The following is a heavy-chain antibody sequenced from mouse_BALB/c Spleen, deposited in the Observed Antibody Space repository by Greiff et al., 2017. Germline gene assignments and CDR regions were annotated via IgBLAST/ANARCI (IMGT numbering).Heavy chain of an antibody. CDR3: ARSEGYPDGMDY. CDR1: GFTFSSFG. V-gene: IGHV5-17*02. J-gene: IGHJ4*01. D-gene: IGHD2-2*01. Sequence: EVKLVESGGGLVQPGGSRKLSCAASGFTFSSFGMHWVRQAPEKGLEWVAYISSGSSTIYYADTVKGRFTISRDNPKNTLFLQMTSLRSEDTAMYYCARSEGYPDGMDYWGQGTSVTVSS. CDR2: ISSGSSTI.